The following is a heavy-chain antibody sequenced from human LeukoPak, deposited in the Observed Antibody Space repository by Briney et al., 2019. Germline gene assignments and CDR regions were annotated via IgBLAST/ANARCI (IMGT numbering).Heavy chain of an antibody. Sequence: SETLSHTCTVSGGSFTGISNYWTWLRQPPGKELEWIGKIYKTGHADYNPSLKSRVTLSVDTTNNQFSLRLTSVTAADTAVYYCARGLHYVDVWGKGITVSVSS. D-gene: IGHD3-10*01. CDR3: ARGLHYVDV. CDR2: IYKTGHA. V-gene: IGHV4-39*02. CDR1: GGSFTGISNY. J-gene: IGHJ6*04.